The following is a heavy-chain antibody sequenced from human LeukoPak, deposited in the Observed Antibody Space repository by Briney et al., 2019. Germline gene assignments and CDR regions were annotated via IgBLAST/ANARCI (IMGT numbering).Heavy chain of an antibody. J-gene: IGHJ3*02. Sequence: GGSLRLSCAASGFTFSNYNMNWVRQAPGKGLEWVPYISSRGSYTYYADSVKGRFTISRDNAKNSLYLQMNSLRAEDTAVYYCARIDAFDIWGQGTMVTASS. CDR3: ARIDAFDI. CDR2: ISSRGSYT. V-gene: IGHV3-21*06. CDR1: GFTFSNYN.